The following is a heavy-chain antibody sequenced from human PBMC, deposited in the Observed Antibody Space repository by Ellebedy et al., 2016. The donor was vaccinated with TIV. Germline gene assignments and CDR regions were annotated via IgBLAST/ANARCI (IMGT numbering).Heavy chain of an antibody. CDR2: IYYTGSA. Sequence: MPSETLSLTCTVSGGSLTNHFWSWIRQPHGKGLEWIASIYYTGSANYSPSLKSRVTISVDTSKNQISLTLMTSVSAADTAVYYCARVAITAAVGGGYFDLWGRGTLVTVSS. D-gene: IGHD6-13*01. CDR1: GGSLTNHF. CDR3: ARVAITAAVGGGYFDL. J-gene: IGHJ2*01. V-gene: IGHV4-59*11.